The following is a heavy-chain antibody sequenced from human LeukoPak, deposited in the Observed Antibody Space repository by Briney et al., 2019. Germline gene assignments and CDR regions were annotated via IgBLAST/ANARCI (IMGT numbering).Heavy chain of an antibody. J-gene: IGHJ4*02. CDR3: ARVVVGRGAFDY. V-gene: IGHV4-39*07. CDR1: GGSISSSNYY. CDR2: IYYTGST. D-gene: IGHD2-21*01. Sequence: PSETLSLTCTVYGGSISSSNYYWGWIRQPPGKGLECIGSIYYTGSTYYNPSLKSRVTISVDASKDQFSLKLSSVTAADTAVYYCARVVVGRGAFDYWGQGTLVTVSS.